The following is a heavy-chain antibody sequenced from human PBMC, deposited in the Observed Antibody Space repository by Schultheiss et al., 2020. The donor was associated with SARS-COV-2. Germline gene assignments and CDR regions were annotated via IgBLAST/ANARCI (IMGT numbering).Heavy chain of an antibody. J-gene: IGHJ3*02. CDR3: ARVMGATGAFDI. CDR1: GYTFTSYD. Sequence: ASVKVSCKASGYTFTSYDINWVRQAPGQGLEWMGRINPNSGGTNYAQKFQGRVTMTRDTSISTAYMELSRLRSDDTAVYYCARVMGATGAFDIWGQGTMVTVSS. D-gene: IGHD1-26*01. V-gene: IGHV1-2*06. CDR2: INPNSGGT.